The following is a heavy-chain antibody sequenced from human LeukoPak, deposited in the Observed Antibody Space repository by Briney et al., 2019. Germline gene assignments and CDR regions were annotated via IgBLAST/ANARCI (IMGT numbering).Heavy chain of an antibody. CDR1: GFTFSSYA. Sequence: GGSLRLSCAASGFTFSSYAMSWVRQAPGKGLEWVSAISGSGGSTYYADSVKGRFTISRDNSRNTLYLQMNSLRAEDTAVYYCAKLPKRITMVRGVMIAFDYWGQGTLVTVSS. D-gene: IGHD3-10*01. V-gene: IGHV3-23*01. CDR2: ISGSGGST. CDR3: AKLPKRITMVRGVMIAFDY. J-gene: IGHJ4*02.